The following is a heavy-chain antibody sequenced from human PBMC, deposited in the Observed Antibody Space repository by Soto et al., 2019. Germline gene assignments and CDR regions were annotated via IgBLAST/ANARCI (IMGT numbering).Heavy chain of an antibody. CDR1: GGSISSGGYS. CDR2: IYHSGST. J-gene: IGHJ5*02. V-gene: IGHV4-30-2*01. CDR3: ARGDYYDSSGYHHLWWFDP. Sequence: SETLSLTCAVSGGSISSGGYSWSWIRQPPGKGLEWIGYIYHSGSTYYNPSLKSRVTISVDRSKNQFSLKLSSVTAADTAVYYCARGDYYDSSGYHHLWWFDPWGQGTRVTVSS. D-gene: IGHD3-22*01.